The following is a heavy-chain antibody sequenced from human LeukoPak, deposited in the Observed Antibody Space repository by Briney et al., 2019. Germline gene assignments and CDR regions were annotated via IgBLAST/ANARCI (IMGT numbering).Heavy chain of an antibody. V-gene: IGHV4-61*01. CDR1: GGSISSSSYY. Sequence: SETLSLTCTVSGGSISSSSYYWSWIRQPPGKGLEWIGYIYYSGSTNYNPSLKSRVTISVDTSKNQFSLKLSSVTAAGTAVYYCARDYSSGWGFDPWGQGTLVTVSS. J-gene: IGHJ5*02. CDR2: IYYSGST. D-gene: IGHD6-19*01. CDR3: ARDYSSGWGFDP.